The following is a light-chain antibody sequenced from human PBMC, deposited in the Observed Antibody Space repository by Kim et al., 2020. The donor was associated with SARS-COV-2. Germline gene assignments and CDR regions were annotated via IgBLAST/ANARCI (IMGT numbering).Light chain of an antibody. J-gene: IGKJ2*01. Sequence: DIQMTQSPPSLSASVGDRVTITCQASQDISNYLNWYQHKPGKAPKLLIYDASNLETGVPSRFSGSGSRTDFTFTISSLQPEDVATYYCQQYVNLPPFTFGQGTRLEI. CDR3: QQYVNLPPFT. CDR2: DAS. CDR1: QDISNY. V-gene: IGKV1-33*01.